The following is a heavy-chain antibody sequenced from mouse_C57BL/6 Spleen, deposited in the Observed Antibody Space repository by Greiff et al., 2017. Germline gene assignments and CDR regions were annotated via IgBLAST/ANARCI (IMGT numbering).Heavy chain of an antibody. CDR2: IDPSDSYT. J-gene: IGHJ3*01. V-gene: IGHV1-59*01. CDR1: GYTFTSYW. CDR3: ARYDGSWFAY. D-gene: IGHD2-3*01. Sequence: QVQLQQPGAELVRPGTSVKLSCKASGYTFTSYWMHWVKQRPGQGLEWIGVIDPSDSYTNYNQKFKGKATLTVDTSSSTAYMQRSSLTSEDSAVYYCARYDGSWFAYWGQGTLVTVSA.